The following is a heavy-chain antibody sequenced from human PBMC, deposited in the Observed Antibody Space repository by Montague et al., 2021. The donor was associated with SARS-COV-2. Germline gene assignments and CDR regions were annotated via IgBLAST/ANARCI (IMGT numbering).Heavy chain of an antibody. CDR1: GGSFSSY. V-gene: IGHV4-34*01. CDR3: ASHCGGGRCYFGMDV. J-gene: IGHJ6*02. Sequence: SETLSLTCAVYGGSFSSYWSWIRQPPGRGLEWVGHISHGGGTNYNPSLLSRVTISVDTSKNQVSLKLSSVTAADTAVYYCASHCGGGRCYFGMDVWGQGTTVTVSS. D-gene: IGHD2-15*01. CDR2: ISHGGGT.